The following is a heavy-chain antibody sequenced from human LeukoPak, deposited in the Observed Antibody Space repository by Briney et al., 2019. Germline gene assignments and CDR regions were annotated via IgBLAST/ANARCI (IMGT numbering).Heavy chain of an antibody. Sequence: ASVKVSCKASGGTFSSYAISWVRQALGQGLEWMGGIIPIFGTANYAQKFQGRVTITTDESTSTAYMELSSLRSEDTAVYYCARAGKYCGGDCYSGWFDPWGQGTLVTVSS. CDR2: IIPIFGTA. CDR1: GGTFSSYA. J-gene: IGHJ5*02. D-gene: IGHD2-21*02. CDR3: ARAGKYCGGDCYSGWFDP. V-gene: IGHV1-69*05.